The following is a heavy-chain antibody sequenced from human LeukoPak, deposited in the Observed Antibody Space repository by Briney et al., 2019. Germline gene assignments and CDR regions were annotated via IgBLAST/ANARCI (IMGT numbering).Heavy chain of an antibody. CDR1: GFTISSYW. J-gene: IGHJ4*02. D-gene: IGHD3-22*01. Sequence: GGSLRLSCAASGFTISSYWMSWVRQAPGKGLEWVANIEQDGSEKYYVDSVKGRFTISRDNAKNSLYLQMNSLRAEDTAVYYCARVVMYYYDSSGYYSFDYWGQGTLVTVSS. CDR2: IEQDGSEK. V-gene: IGHV3-7*01. CDR3: ARVVMYYYDSSGYYSFDY.